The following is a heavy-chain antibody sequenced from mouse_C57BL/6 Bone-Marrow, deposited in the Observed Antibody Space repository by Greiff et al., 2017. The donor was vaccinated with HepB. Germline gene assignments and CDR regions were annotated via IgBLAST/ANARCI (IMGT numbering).Heavy chain of an antibody. V-gene: IGHV3-6*01. D-gene: IGHD2-1*01. CDR3: ARARPYGNYDY. Sequence: EVQLKESGPGLVKPSQSLSLTCSVTGYSITSGYYWNWIRQFPGNKLEWMGYISYDGSNNYNPSLKNRISITRDTSKNQFFLKLNSVTTEDTATYYCARARPYGNYDYWGQGTTLTVSS. CDR1: GYSITSGYY. CDR2: ISYDGSN. J-gene: IGHJ2*01.